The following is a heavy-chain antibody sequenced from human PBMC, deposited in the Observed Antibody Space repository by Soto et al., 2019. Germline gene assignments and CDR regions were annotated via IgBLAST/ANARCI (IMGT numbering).Heavy chain of an antibody. Sequence: SETLSLTCSVSGASVAGGSYYWSWVRQPPGKGLEWIGYIPSRGRPYYNPSLTSRGTISADTSKNQLSLQLTSVTAADTAVYYCVRDRYSGYGFGPWGQRTLVTVSS. CDR1: GASVAGGSYY. J-gene: IGHJ5*02. CDR2: IPSRGRP. D-gene: IGHD5-12*01. CDR3: VRDRYSGYGFGP. V-gene: IGHV4-30-4*01.